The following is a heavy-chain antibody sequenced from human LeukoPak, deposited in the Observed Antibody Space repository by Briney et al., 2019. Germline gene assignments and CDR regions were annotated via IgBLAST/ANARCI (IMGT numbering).Heavy chain of an antibody. D-gene: IGHD2-21*01. CDR1: GGSISSGGYY. CDR2: IYYTGST. Sequence: PSQTLSLTCTVSGGSISSGGYYWSWIRQHPGKGLEWIGYIYYTGSTNYNPSLKSRVTISVDTSENQFSLNLSSVTAADTAVYYCARRDYFDYWGQGTLVTVSS. V-gene: IGHV4-31*03. J-gene: IGHJ4*02. CDR3: ARRDYFDY.